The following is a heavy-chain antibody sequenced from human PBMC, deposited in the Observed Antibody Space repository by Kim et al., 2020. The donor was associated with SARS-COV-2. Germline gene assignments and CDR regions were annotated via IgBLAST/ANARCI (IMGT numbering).Heavy chain of an antibody. D-gene: IGHD7-27*01. CDR3: ACCLTHGLGPH. CDR2: IIPRNGVT. CDR1: IYSFSTYN. Sequence: ASVKVSCKAPIYSFSTYNIHWLRQAPGQGLEWMGRIIPRNGVTEYAQKFQGRVTMTSDTSISTAYMDLSSLISDDSAIYYCACCLTHGLGPHWGQGTTVTVSS. J-gene: IGHJ6*02. V-gene: IGHV1-2*06.